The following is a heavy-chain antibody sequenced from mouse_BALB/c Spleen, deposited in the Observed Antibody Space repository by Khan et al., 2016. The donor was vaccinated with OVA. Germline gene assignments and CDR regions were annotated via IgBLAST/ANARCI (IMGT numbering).Heavy chain of an antibody. CDR3: ARRGLRWDFDY. CDR1: GYTFINYW. Sequence: QVRLQQSGAVLAKPGASVKMSCKASGYTFINYWILWVKQRPGQGLEWIGYINPSTGYTEYNQNFKDKATLTADKSSSTAYMQLSSLTSEDSAVYYCARRGLRWDFDYWGQGTTLTVSS. D-gene: IGHD1-1*01. V-gene: IGHV1-7*01. J-gene: IGHJ2*01. CDR2: INPSTGYT.